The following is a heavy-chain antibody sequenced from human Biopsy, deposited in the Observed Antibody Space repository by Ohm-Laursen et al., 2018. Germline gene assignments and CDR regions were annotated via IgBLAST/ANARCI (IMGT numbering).Heavy chain of an antibody. CDR1: GGSLSLSY. D-gene: IGHD2-2*01. Sequence: TLSLTCNVSGGSLSLSYWSWIRQPPGNGLEWIGYIYSSGGTDYNPSLKSRVTISLDTSKDQFSLTLTSVTVADTTIYYCARRPYTRDNWFDPWGQGTLVTVSS. V-gene: IGHV4-4*08. CDR3: ARRPYTRDNWFDP. CDR2: IYSSGGT. J-gene: IGHJ5*02.